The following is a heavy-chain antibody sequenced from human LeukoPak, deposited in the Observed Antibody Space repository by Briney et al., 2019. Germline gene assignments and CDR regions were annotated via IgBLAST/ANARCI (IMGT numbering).Heavy chain of an antibody. V-gene: IGHV4-61*02. CDR3: ARTEESGYSYRYFGYYYYMDV. D-gene: IGHD5-18*01. CDR2: IYTSGST. Sequence: SETLSLTCTVSGGSGSRGSYYWSWIRQPAGKGLEWIGRIYTSGSTNYSPSLKSRVTISVDTSKSQLSLKLSSVTAADTAVYYCARTEESGYSYRYFGYYYYMDVWGKGTTVTVSS. CDR1: GGSGSRGSYY. J-gene: IGHJ6*03.